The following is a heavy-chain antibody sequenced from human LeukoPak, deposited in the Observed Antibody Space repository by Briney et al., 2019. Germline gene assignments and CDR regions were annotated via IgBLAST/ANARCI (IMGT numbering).Heavy chain of an antibody. J-gene: IGHJ4*02. D-gene: IGHD4-17*01. Sequence: GGSLRLSCAASGFTFSTSGMHWVRQTPGQGLEWVAFVRFDETFKYYADSVKGRFTISRDNSRNTVFLQMNSLRLEDTAVYYCARFATTLTSCWGQGTLVIVSS. V-gene: IGHV3-30*02. CDR3: ARFATTLTSC. CDR2: VRFDETFK. CDR1: GFTFSTSG.